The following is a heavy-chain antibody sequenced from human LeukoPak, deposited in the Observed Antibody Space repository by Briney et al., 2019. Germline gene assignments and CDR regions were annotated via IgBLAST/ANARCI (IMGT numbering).Heavy chain of an antibody. J-gene: IGHJ5*02. CDR3: ARDARVLRFLEWFIDVRTTLPSNWFDP. V-gene: IGHV1-18*01. D-gene: IGHD3-3*01. Sequence: ASVKVSCKASGYTFTSYGISWVRQAPGQGLEWMGWISAYNGNTNYAQKLQGRVTMTTDTSTSTAYMELRSLRSDDTAVYYCARDARVLRFLEWFIDVRTTLPSNWFDPWGQGTLVTVSS. CDR1: GYTFTSYG. CDR2: ISAYNGNT.